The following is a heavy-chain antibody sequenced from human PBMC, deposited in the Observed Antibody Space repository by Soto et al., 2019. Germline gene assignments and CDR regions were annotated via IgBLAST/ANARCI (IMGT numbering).Heavy chain of an antibody. CDR2: IYWDDDK. J-gene: IGHJ4*02. CDR1: GFSLSTSGVG. V-gene: IGHV2-5*02. Sequence: QITLKESGPPLVKPTQTLTLTCTFSGFSLSTSGVGVGWIRQPPGKAREWLALIYWDDDKRYSPSLKSRLTITKDTSKHQSVLTMTNMAPVDTATYYCAHVSVAAFDYWGQGTLVTVSS. D-gene: IGHD2-15*01. CDR3: AHVSVAAFDY.